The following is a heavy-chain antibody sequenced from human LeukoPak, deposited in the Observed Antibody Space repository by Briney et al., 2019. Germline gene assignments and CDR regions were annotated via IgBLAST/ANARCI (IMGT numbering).Heavy chain of an antibody. Sequence: GGSLRLSCAASGFTFSSSDMHWVRQAPGKGLEWVAFIRYDGNNKYYADSVKGRLTITRDNSKNTLYLQMNSLRAEDTAVYYCANPYSSGWNPPGYWGQGTLVTVSS. CDR2: IRYDGNNK. CDR3: ANPYSSGWNPPGY. V-gene: IGHV3-30*02. CDR1: GFTFSSSD. J-gene: IGHJ4*02. D-gene: IGHD6-19*01.